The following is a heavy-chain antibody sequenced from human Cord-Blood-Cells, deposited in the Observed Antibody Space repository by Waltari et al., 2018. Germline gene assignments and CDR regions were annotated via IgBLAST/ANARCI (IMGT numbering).Heavy chain of an antibody. CDR3: ARARLGYDILTGYSYYFDY. V-gene: IGHV4-34*01. J-gene: IGHJ4*02. D-gene: IGHD3-9*01. CDR2: INHSGST. CDR1: GGSFSGYY. Sequence: QVQLQQWGAGLLKPSETLSLTCAVYGGSFSGYYCSWIRQPPGKGLEWIGEINHSGSTNYNPSLKSRVTISVDTSKNQFSLKLSSVTAADTAVYYCARARLGYDILTGYSYYFDYWGQGTLVTVSS.